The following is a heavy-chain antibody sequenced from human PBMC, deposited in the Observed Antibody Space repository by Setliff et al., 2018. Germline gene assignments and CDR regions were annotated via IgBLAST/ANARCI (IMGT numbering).Heavy chain of an antibody. D-gene: IGHD3-10*01. V-gene: IGHV3-7*01. CDR2: IHQDGSER. CDR3: VRDWASGDDH. Sequence: GGSLRLSCAASGFTFGSYWMTWVRQAPEKGLEWVANIHQDGSERHYVDSVKGRFTISRDNAKNSLFPQMNILEVEDTAVYYCVRDWASGDDHWGRGTLVTVSS. CDR1: GFTFGSYW. J-gene: IGHJ4*02.